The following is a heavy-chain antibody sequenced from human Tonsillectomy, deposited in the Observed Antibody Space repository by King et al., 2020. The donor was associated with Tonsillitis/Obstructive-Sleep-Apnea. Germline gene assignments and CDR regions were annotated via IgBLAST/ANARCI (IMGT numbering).Heavy chain of an antibody. CDR2: ISYDGSKK. J-gene: IGHJ4*02. Sequence: HVQLVESGGGVVHPGRSLRLSCAASGFTFSSYAMHWVRQAPGKGLEWVAVISYDGSKKYYTDSVKGRLTISRDNSKNTLYLQMNSLRGEDAAVYYCAREIGSSGWYPHLDYWGQGTLVTVSS. CDR1: GFTFSSYA. D-gene: IGHD6-19*01. CDR3: AREIGSSGWYPHLDY. V-gene: IGHV3-30*04.